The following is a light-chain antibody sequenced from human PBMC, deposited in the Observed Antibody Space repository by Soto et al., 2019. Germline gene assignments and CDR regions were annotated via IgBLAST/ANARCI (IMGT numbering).Light chain of an antibody. CDR3: HQYDNWPKT. V-gene: IGKV1-5*01. CDR2: AAS. Sequence: DIQMTQSPSTLSSSVGDIFTITCRASQSISSWLAWYQQKPGKAPKLLIYAASTLQSGVPSRFSGSGSGTDFTLTISCLQSEDFAVYYCHQYDNWPKTFGQGTRLEIK. CDR1: QSISSW. J-gene: IGKJ5*01.